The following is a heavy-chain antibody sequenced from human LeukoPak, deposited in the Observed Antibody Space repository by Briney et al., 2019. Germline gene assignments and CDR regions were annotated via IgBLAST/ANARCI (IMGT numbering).Heavy chain of an antibody. Sequence: GGSLRLSCAASGVTFKTYSMTWVRQAPGKGLEWVSSISSSSGYIYYADSVKNRFTISRDNANNSLYLHMNSLRAEDTAIYYCARICGAYDFWGQGTLVTVSS. D-gene: IGHD3-16*01. J-gene: IGHJ4*02. V-gene: IGHV3-21*06. CDR3: ARICGAYDF. CDR1: GVTFKTYS. CDR2: ISSSSGYI.